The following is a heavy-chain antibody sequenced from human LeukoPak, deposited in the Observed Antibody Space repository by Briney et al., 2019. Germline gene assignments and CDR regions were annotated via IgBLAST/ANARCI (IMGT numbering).Heavy chain of an antibody. J-gene: IGHJ4*02. V-gene: IGHV4-34*01. CDR3: ARSLGMKDY. Sequence: PSETLSLTCAVYGGSFSGYYWSWIRQPPGKGLEWIGEINHSGSTNYNPSLESRVTISVDTSKNQFSLKLSSVTAADTAVYYCARSLGMKDYWGQGTLVTVSS. D-gene: IGHD1-14*01. CDR1: GGSFSGYY. CDR2: INHSGST.